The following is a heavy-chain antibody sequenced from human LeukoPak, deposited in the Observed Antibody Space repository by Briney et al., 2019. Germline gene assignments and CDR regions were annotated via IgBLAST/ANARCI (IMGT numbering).Heavy chain of an antibody. V-gene: IGHV3-13*01. J-gene: IGHJ4*02. CDR1: GFTFSSYD. Sequence: GGSLRLSCAASGFTFSSYDMHWVRQATGKGLEWVSAIGTAGDTYYPGSVKGRFTISRENAKNSLYLQMNSLRARDTAVYYCARARGSGYDFHYFDYWGQGTLVTVSS. CDR2: IGTAGDT. D-gene: IGHD5-12*01. CDR3: ARARGSGYDFHYFDY.